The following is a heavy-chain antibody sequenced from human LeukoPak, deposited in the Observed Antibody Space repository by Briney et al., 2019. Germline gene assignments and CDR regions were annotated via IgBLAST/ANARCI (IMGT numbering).Heavy chain of an antibody. Sequence: SGGSLRLSCAASGFTVSSNYMSWVRQAPGKGLEWVSVIYSGGSTYYADSVKGRFTISRDNSKNTLYLQMNSLRAEDTAVYYCASGGGIWFGELHDAFDIWGLGTMVTVSS. CDR3: ASGGGIWFGELHDAFDI. D-gene: IGHD3-10*01. V-gene: IGHV3-66*01. J-gene: IGHJ3*02. CDR1: GFTVSSNY. CDR2: IYSGGST.